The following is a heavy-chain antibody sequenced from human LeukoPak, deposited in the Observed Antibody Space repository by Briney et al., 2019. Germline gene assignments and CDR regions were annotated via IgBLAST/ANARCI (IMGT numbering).Heavy chain of an antibody. J-gene: IGHJ3*02. CDR3: ARDIVSYPHDAFDI. D-gene: IGHD1-26*01. CDR2: IYYSGST. V-gene: IGHV4-59*01. CDR1: GVSISSYY. Sequence: PWETLCLTCAASGVSISSYYRSWLRQPPGKGLEWVGYIYYSGSTSYNDSLKSRVTISVDKSKKQFSLQLSFVTAADTAFYYCARDIVSYPHDAFDIWGQGTMVTVSS.